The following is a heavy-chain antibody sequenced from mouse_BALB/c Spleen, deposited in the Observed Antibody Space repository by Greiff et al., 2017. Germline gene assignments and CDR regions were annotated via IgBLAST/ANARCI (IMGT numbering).Heavy chain of an antibody. CDR2: ISSGSSTI. CDR3: ARDSSGYVDY. V-gene: IGHV5-17*02. CDR1: GFTFSSFG. D-gene: IGHD3-2*01. Sequence: EVMLVESGGGLVQPGGSRKLSCAASGFTFSSFGMHWVRQAPEKGLEWVAYISSGSSTIYYADTVKGRFTISRDNPKNTLFLQMTSLRSEDTAMYYCARDSSGYVDYWGQGTTLTVSS. J-gene: IGHJ2*01.